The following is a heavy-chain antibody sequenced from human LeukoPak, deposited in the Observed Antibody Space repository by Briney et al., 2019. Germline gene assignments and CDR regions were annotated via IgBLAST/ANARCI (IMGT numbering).Heavy chain of an antibody. D-gene: IGHD1-26*01. CDR1: GASISSSSYY. CDR3: ARVQGRIVGATGGFDY. Sequence: SETLSLTCTVSGASISSSSYYWGWIRQPPGKGLEWIGNIYYSGSTYYNPSLKSRVTISIDTSKNQFSLKLSSVTAADTAVYYCARVQGRIVGATGGFDYWGQGTLVTVSS. CDR2: IYYSGST. V-gene: IGHV4-39*07. J-gene: IGHJ4*02.